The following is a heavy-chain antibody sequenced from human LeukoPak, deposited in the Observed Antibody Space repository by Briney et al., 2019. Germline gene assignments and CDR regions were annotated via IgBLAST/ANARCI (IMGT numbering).Heavy chain of an antibody. J-gene: IGHJ4*02. D-gene: IGHD5-12*01. CDR3: AKDHSGGYSGYDQPAGY. Sequence: GGSLRLSCAASGFTFSSYGMHWVRQAPGKGLEWVAVISYDGRNKYYADSVKGRFTISRDNSKNTLDLQMNSLRAKDTAVYYCAKDHSGGYSGYDQPAGYWGQGTLVTVSS. CDR2: ISYDGRNK. CDR1: GFTFSSYG. V-gene: IGHV3-30*18.